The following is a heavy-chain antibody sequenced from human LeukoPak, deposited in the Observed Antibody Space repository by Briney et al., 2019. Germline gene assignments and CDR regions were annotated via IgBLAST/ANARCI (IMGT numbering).Heavy chain of an antibody. CDR3: AREGDCSGGSCYSGPFDY. CDR1: GGSISSYD. D-gene: IGHD2-15*01. V-gene: IGHV4-4*07. CDR2: IYATGST. Sequence: SETLSLTCTVSGGSISSYDWCWIRQPAGKGLEWIGQIYATGSTNYNPSLKSRVTMSVDTSKNQFSLELTSVTAADTAVYYCAREGDCSGGSCYSGPFDYWGQGTLVTVSS. J-gene: IGHJ4*02.